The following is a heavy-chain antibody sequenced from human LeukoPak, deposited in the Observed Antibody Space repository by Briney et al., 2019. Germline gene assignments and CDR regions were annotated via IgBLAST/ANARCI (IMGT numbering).Heavy chain of an antibody. Sequence: ASVKVSCKASGYTFTSYGISWVRQAPGQGLEWMGWISAYNGNTNYAQKLQGRVTMTTDTSTSTAYMELRSLRSDDTAVYCCARDMPGDYPSYYYYYYMDVWGKGTTVTISS. CDR2: ISAYNGNT. CDR1: GYTFTSYG. V-gene: IGHV1-18*01. D-gene: IGHD2-2*01. CDR3: ARDMPGDYPSYYYYYYMDV. J-gene: IGHJ6*03.